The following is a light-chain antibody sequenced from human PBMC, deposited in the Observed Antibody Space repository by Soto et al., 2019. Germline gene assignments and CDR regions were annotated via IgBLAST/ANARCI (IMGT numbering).Light chain of an antibody. Sequence: DIQMTQSPSSLSASVGDEVTITCRASQTIMTYLNWYQLKPGKPPRLLIYAASSLQSGVPSRFSGSGAGTDFTLTISSLQPEDFATYSCQQGYSSPQTFGQGTKVDIK. V-gene: IGKV1-39*01. J-gene: IGKJ1*01. CDR2: AAS. CDR3: QQGYSSPQT. CDR1: QTIMTY.